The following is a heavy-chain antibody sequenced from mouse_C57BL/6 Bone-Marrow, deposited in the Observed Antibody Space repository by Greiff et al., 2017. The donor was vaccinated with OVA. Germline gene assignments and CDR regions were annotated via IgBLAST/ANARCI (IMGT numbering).Heavy chain of an antibody. D-gene: IGHD1-1*01. CDR2: IYPRSGNT. Sequence: QVQLQQSGAELARPGASVKQSCKASGYTFTSYGISWVKQRTGQGLEWIGEIYPRSGNTYYNEKFKGKATLTADKSSSTAYMELRSLTSEDSAVYFCARSTPHYYGSSYEDYWGQGTTLTVSS. V-gene: IGHV1-81*01. J-gene: IGHJ2*01. CDR3: ARSTPHYYGSSYEDY. CDR1: GYTFTSYG.